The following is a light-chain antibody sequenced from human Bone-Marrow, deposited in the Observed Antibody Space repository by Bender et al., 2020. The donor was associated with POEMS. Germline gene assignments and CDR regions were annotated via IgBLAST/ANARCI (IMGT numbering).Light chain of an antibody. Sequence: QSVLTQPPSASATPGQRVTISCSGSSSNIGGNAVNWWQQLPGTAPKLLIYGNDQRPSGVPDRFSGSKSGTSASLAISGLQSEDEADYFCSAWDGIVNGWGFGGGTELTVL. J-gene: IGLJ3*02. CDR3: SAWDGIVNGWG. CDR2: GND. CDR1: SSNIGGNA. V-gene: IGLV1-44*01.